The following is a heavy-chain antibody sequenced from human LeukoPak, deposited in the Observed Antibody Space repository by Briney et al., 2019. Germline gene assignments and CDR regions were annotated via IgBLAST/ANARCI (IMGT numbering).Heavy chain of an antibody. V-gene: IGHV3-48*04. CDR1: GFTFSTYS. D-gene: IGHD2-2*01. CDR3: AREGSAADDFDY. J-gene: IGHJ4*02. CDR2: ISTSSGTM. Sequence: PGGSRRLSCAASGFTFSTYSMNWVRRAPGKGLEWVSYISTSSGTMYYADSVKGRFTISRDNAQNSLYLQMNSLTAEDTAVYYCAREGSAADDFDYWGQGTLVTVSS.